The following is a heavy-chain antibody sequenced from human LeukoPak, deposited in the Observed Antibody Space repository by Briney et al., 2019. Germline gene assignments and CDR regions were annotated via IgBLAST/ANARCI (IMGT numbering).Heavy chain of an antibody. CDR3: GKGSDYYDSSGYSH. CDR1: GFTFSRNG. CDR2: IRYDGNNK. D-gene: IGHD3-22*01. Sequence: PLGTLRLSCAASGFTFSRNGIHCVRQPPRKGLGWGACIRYDGNNKYYPASLKGRFTISIDNSKNTLYLQMNSLRAEDTAVYYCGKGSDYYDSSGYSHWGQGTLVTVSS. V-gene: IGHV3-30*02. J-gene: IGHJ4*02.